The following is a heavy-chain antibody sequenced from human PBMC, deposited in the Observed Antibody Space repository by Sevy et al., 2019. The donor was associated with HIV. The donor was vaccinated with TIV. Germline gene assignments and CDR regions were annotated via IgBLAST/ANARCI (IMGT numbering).Heavy chain of an antibody. D-gene: IGHD3-10*01. J-gene: IGHJ4*02. V-gene: IGHV1-2*02. Sequence: TSVKVSCKASGYTFTGYYMHWVRQAPGQGLEWMGWINPNSGGTNYAQKFQGRVTMTRDTSISTAYMELSRLRSDDTAVYYCASSFTMVRGVIIKFDYWGQGTLVTVSS. CDR3: ASSFTMVRGVIIKFDY. CDR1: GYTFTGYY. CDR2: INPNSGGT.